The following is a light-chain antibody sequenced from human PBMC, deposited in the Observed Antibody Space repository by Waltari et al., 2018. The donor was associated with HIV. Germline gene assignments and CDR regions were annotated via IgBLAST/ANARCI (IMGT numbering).Light chain of an antibody. J-gene: IGLJ3*02. CDR3: SSYTSNITRV. V-gene: IGLV2-14*03. Sequence: QSALTQPASVSGSPGQSITITCTGTSSDVGGYNYVYWYQQHPTKAPKPLIYDVSNRPSGLSNRVSGSKSGNTASLTISGLQAEDEADYYCSSYTSNITRVFGGGTKLTVL. CDR1: SSDVGGYNY. CDR2: DVS.